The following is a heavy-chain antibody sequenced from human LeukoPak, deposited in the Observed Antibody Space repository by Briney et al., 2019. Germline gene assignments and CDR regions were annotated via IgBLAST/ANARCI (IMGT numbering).Heavy chain of an antibody. CDR3: ARSLKVGPSWFDP. CDR2: IIPILGIA. Sequence: ASVKVSCKASGGTFSSYAISWVRQAPGQGLEWMGRIIPILGIANYAQNFQGRVTITADKSTSTAYMELSSLRSEDTAVYDCARSLKVGPSWFDPWGQGTLVTVSS. D-gene: IGHD2-2*01. J-gene: IGHJ5*02. V-gene: IGHV1-69*04. CDR1: GGTFSSYA.